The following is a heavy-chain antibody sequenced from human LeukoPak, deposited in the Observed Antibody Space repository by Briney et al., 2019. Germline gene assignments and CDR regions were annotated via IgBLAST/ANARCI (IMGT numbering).Heavy chain of an antibody. CDR2: IYYTGST. CDR1: GGSISNYY. Sequence: KPPETLSLTCAVSGGSISNYYWSWIRQPPGKGLECIGYIYYTGSTTYNPSLKSRVTISVDSSKNQFSLRLSSVTAADTAVYYCARLSTTSGWYSWFDPWGQGTLVTVSS. D-gene: IGHD6-19*01. J-gene: IGHJ5*02. V-gene: IGHV4-59*08. CDR3: ARLSTTSGWYSWFDP.